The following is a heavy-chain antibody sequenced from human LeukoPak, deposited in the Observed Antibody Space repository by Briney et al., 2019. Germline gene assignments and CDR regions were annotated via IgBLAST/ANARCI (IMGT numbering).Heavy chain of an antibody. J-gene: IGHJ4*02. CDR2: MNPNSGNT. Sequence: ASVKVSCKASGYTFTSYDINWVRQATGQGLEWMGWMNPNSGNTGYAQKFQGRVTMTRNTSISTAYMELSRLRSDDTAVYYCARLILWFGENFDYWGQGTLVTVSS. V-gene: IGHV1-8*01. D-gene: IGHD3-10*01. CDR3: ARLILWFGENFDY. CDR1: GYTFTSYD.